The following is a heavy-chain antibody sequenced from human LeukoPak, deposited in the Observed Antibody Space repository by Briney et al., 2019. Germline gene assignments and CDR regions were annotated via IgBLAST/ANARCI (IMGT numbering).Heavy chain of an antibody. CDR1: GFTVSSNY. CDR2: IYSSGTT. D-gene: IGHD1-26*01. Sequence: GGSLRLSCAGSGFTVSSNYMSRVRQAPGKGLEWVSVIYSSGTTYYADSVKGRFTISRDNSKNTLYLQMSNLRAEDTAVYYCARVIVGATHFDYWGQGTLVTVSS. J-gene: IGHJ4*02. CDR3: ARVIVGATHFDY. V-gene: IGHV3-66*01.